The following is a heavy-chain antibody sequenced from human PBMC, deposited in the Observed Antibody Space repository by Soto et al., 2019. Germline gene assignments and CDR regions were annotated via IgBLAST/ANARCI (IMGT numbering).Heavy chain of an antibody. D-gene: IGHD2-8*02. CDR2: ISAYNGNT. Sequence: QVQLVQSGGEVKKPGASVKVSRKASGYTFTGYGVSWVRQAPGQGLEWMGWISAYNGNTDYAQKLQGRVTMTTDTSTSTAYMELTSLRSDDTAVYYCARDKSGAVTSPGDYWGQGTLVTVSS. J-gene: IGHJ4*02. V-gene: IGHV1-18*01. CDR3: ARDKSGAVTSPGDY. CDR1: GYTFTGYG.